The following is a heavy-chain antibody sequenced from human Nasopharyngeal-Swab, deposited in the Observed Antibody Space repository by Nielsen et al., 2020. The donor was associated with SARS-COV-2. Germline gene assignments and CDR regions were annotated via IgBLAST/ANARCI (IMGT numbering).Heavy chain of an antibody. J-gene: IGHJ6*02. CDR3: ARDWMIAVAGYYYYYGMDV. CDR2: SYTCGST. Sequence: SETLSLTCTVSGGSISSGSYYWSWNRQPAGKGLEWIGRSYTCGSTNYNPSLKSRVTISVDTSKNQFSLKLSSVTAADTAVYYCARDWMIAVAGYYYYYGMDVWGQGTTVTVSS. V-gene: IGHV4-61*02. CDR1: GGSISSGSYY. D-gene: IGHD6-19*01.